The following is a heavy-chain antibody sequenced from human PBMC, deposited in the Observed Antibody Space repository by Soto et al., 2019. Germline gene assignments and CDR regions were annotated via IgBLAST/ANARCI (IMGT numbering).Heavy chain of an antibody. CDR2: INSDGSST. CDR3: AREHYDILTGITDGYYYYMDV. Sequence: PGGSLRLSCAASGFTFSSYWMHWVRQAPGKGLVWVSRINSDGSSTSYADSVKGRFTTSRDNAKNTLYLQMNSLRAEDTAVYYCAREHYDILTGITDGYYYYMDVWGKGTTVTVSS. CDR1: GFTFSSYW. V-gene: IGHV3-74*01. D-gene: IGHD3-9*01. J-gene: IGHJ6*03.